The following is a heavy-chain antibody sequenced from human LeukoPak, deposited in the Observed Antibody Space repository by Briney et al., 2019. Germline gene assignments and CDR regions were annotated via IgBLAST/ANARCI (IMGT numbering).Heavy chain of an antibody. CDR3: ARDLQGGGITMTWSDY. J-gene: IGHJ4*02. Sequence: GGSLRLSCAASGFTFSSYGMHWVRQAPGKGLEWVAVISYDGSNKYYADSVKGRFTISRDNSKNTLYLQMNSLRAEDTALYYCARDLQGGGITMTWSDYWGQGTLVTVSS. V-gene: IGHV3-30*03. CDR2: ISYDGSNK. CDR1: GFTFSSYG. D-gene: IGHD3-22*01.